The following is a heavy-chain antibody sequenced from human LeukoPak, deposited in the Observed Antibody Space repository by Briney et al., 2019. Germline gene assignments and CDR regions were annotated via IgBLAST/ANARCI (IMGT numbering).Heavy chain of an antibody. CDR3: SEDSRSGWLSSEQ. CDR2: IHPNSGGT. J-gene: IGHJ4*02. CDR1: GYTFTAYY. V-gene: IGHV1-2*02. Sequence: ASVTVSCKASGYTFTAYYIHWVRQAPGQGLEWMGWIHPNSGGTNYAQNFEGRVTMTRDTSITTAYMELKSLISNDTAVYYCSEDSRSGWLSSEQWGQGTL. D-gene: IGHD6-19*01.